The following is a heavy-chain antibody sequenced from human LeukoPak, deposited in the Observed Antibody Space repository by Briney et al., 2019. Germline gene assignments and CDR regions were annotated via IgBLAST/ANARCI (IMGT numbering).Heavy chain of an antibody. J-gene: IGHJ4*02. CDR2: IYYSGST. CDR3: ARGRQQLVLFDY. Sequence: SETLSLTCTVSGGSISSYYWSWIRQPPGKGLEWIGYIYYSGSTNYNPSLKSRVTISVDRSKNQFSLKLSSVTAADTAVYYCARGRQQLVLFDYWGQGTLVTVSS. V-gene: IGHV4-59*12. CDR1: GGSISSYY. D-gene: IGHD6-13*01.